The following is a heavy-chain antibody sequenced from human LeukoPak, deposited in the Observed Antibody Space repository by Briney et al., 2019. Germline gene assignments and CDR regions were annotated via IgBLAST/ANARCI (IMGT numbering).Heavy chain of an antibody. CDR2: ISAYNGNT. CDR1: GYTFTSYG. D-gene: IGHD2-2*01. CDR3: ARDREAAIKKYYYYYMDV. J-gene: IGHJ6*03. V-gene: IGHV1-18*01. Sequence: ASVKVSCKASGYTFTSYGISWVRQAPGQGLEWMGWISAYNGNTNYAQKLQGRVTMTRDTSTSTVYMELSSLRSEDTAVYYCARDREAAIKKYYYYYMDVWGKGTTVTISS.